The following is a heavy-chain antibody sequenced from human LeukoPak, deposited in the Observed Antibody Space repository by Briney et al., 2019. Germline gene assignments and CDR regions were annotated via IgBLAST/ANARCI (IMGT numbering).Heavy chain of an antibody. CDR1: GGSISSSSYY. V-gene: IGHV4-39*01. J-gene: IGHJ4*02. D-gene: IGHD3-3*01. CDR2: IYYSGST. CDR3: ARRTVWSGCRIFDY. Sequence: SETLSLICTVSGGSISSSSYYWGWIRQPPGKGLEWIGSIYYSGSTYYIPSLKSRVTISVDTSKNQFSLKLSSVTAADTAVYYCARRTVWSGCRIFDYWGQGTLVTVSS.